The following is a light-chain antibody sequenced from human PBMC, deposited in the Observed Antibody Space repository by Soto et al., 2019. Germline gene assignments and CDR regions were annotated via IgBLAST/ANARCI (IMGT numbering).Light chain of an antibody. V-gene: IGLV3-1*01. CDR1: KLGDKY. J-gene: IGLJ2*01. CDR3: QAWDSKGVV. CDR2: QDS. Sequence: SYELTQSPSVSVSPGQTASITCSGDKLGDKYACWYQQKPGQSPVLVIYQDSKRPSGIPERFSGSNSGNTATLTISGTQAMDEADYYCQAWDSKGVVFGGGTKLTVL.